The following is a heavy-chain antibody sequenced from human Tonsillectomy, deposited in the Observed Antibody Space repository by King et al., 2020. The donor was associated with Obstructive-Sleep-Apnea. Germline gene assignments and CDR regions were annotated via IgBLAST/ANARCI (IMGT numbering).Heavy chain of an antibody. Sequence: VQLQESGPGRVKPSGTLSLTCAVSGGSISSSNWWNWVRQPPGKGLEWIGEIYHTGSTNYNPSLKSRVTISVDMSKNQFSLKLSSVTAADTAVYYCARDRSSGYYPNWFDPWGQGTLVTVSS. CDR1: GGSISSSNW. CDR2: IYHTGST. J-gene: IGHJ5*02. D-gene: IGHD3-22*01. CDR3: ARDRSSGYYPNWFDP. V-gene: IGHV4-4*02.